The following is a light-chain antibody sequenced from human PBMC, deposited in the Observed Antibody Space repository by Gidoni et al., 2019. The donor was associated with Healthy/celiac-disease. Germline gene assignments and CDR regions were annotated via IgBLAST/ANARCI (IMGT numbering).Light chain of an antibody. CDR3: QQRSNFPLT. V-gene: IGKV3-11*01. J-gene: IGKJ4*01. CDR1: QSVSSY. CDR2: DAS. Sequence: EIVLTQSPATLSLSPGERATLSCSASQSVSSYLAWYQQKPGQAPRLLIYDASNRATGIPARFSGSGSGTDFTLTISSLEPEDFAVYYCQQRSNFPLTFGGGTKVEIK.